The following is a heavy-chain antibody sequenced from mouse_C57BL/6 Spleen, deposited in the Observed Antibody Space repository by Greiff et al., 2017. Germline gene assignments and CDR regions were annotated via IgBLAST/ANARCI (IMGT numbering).Heavy chain of an antibody. CDR2: ISSGSSTI. D-gene: IGHD2-4*01. Sequence: EVMLVESGGGLVKPGGSLKLSCAASGFTFSDYGMHWVRQAPEKGLEWVAYISSGSSTIYYADTVKGRFTISRDNAKNTLFLQMTSLRSEDTAMYYCARAGITEAMDYWGQGTSVTVSS. CDR3: ARAGITEAMDY. CDR1: GFTFSDYG. V-gene: IGHV5-17*01. J-gene: IGHJ4*01.